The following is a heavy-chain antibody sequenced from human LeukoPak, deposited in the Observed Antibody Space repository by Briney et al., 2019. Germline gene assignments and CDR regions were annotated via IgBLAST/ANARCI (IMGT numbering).Heavy chain of an antibody. V-gene: IGHV3-48*03. CDR2: TSSGGQTI. CDR1: GFTFSSYE. J-gene: IGHJ4*02. CDR3: ARDPGYVGVQFDH. D-gene: IGHD5-12*01. Sequence: GGSLRLSCAASGFTFSSYEMNWVRQAPGKGLEWVSYTSSGGQTIFYADSVRGRFTISRDDTKNSMYLQMNSLSAEDTAIYYCARDPGYVGVQFDHWGQGTLVTVSS.